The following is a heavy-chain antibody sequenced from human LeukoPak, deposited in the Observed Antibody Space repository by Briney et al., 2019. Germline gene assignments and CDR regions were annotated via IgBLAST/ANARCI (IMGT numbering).Heavy chain of an antibody. D-gene: IGHD6-13*01. CDR2: ISTGCSTI. CDR1: GFTFSSYS. J-gene: IGHJ3*02. Sequence: GGSLRLSCAASGFTFSSYSMNWVRQAPGKGLEWVSYISTGCSTIYYADSVKGRFTISRDNAKNSLYLQMNSLRAEDTAVYYCARTAAARDAFDIWGQGTMVTVSS. CDR3: ARTAAARDAFDI. V-gene: IGHV3-48*04.